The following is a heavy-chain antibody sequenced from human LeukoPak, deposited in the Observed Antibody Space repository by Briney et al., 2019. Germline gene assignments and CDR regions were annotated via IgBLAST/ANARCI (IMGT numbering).Heavy chain of an antibody. Sequence: GGSLRLSCAASGFAFSDPWMTWIRQAPGKGLEWVAFIKGDGSAKKYVDSVKGRFTISRDNAKNSLFLQMNSLRAEDTAVYYCARDRGWIQHDIWGQGTMVTVSS. V-gene: IGHV3-7*01. J-gene: IGHJ3*02. CDR2: IKGDGSAK. CDR3: ARDRGWIQHDI. D-gene: IGHD5-18*01. CDR1: GFAFSDPW.